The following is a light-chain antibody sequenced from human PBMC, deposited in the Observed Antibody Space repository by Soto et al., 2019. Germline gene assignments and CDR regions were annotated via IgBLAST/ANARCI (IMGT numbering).Light chain of an antibody. Sequence: EMAMTQSPATLSVSPGERAILSCRASQNVYNNLAWYQQKPGQAPRLLIFDASTRATGIPARFSGSGSGTEFTITISGLQSEDFAVYDCQQYGTLITFGQWKLLEIK. J-gene: IGKJ5*01. CDR3: QQYGTLIT. CDR1: QNVYNN. V-gene: IGKV3-15*01. CDR2: DAS.